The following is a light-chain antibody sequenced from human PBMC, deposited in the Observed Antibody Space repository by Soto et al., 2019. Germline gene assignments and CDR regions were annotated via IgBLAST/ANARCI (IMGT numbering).Light chain of an antibody. CDR3: KQSHNTPYT. J-gene: IGKJ2*01. V-gene: IGKV1-39*01. CDR1: QSVNTY. CDR2: AAT. Sequence: DIQMTQSPSSLSASVGDRVTITCRASQSVNTYLNWYQKRQGKVPKLLIYAATSLQSGVQPRFSGSGSGTDFNLTISGLQPEDFATYCCKQSHNTPYTFGLGTMLEVK.